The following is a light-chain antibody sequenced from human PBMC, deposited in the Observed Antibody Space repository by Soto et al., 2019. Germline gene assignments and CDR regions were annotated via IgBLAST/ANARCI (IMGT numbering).Light chain of an antibody. J-gene: IGKJ1*01. CDR2: AAS. V-gene: IGKV1-39*01. CDR3: QQSYSTLRT. CDR1: QSICSY. Sequence: DIQMTQSPSSLSASVGDRVTITCRASQSICSYLNWYQQKPGKAPKLLIYAASSLPSGVPSRFSGSGSGTEFTLPISSRQPEDFATYYCQQSYSTLRTFGQGTQVEIK.